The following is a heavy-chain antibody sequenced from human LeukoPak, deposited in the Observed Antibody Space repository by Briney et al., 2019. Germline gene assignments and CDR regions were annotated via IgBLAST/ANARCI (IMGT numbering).Heavy chain of an antibody. V-gene: IGHV3-30*03. D-gene: IGHD6-13*01. CDR1: GFTFSSYG. CDR2: ISYDGSNK. Sequence: GGSLRLPCAASGFTFSSYGMHWVRQAPGKGLEWVAVISYDGSNKYYADSVKGRFTISRDNSKNTLYLQMNSLRAEDTAVYYCASGRGIAELFDYWGQGTLVTVSS. CDR3: ASGRGIAELFDY. J-gene: IGHJ4*02.